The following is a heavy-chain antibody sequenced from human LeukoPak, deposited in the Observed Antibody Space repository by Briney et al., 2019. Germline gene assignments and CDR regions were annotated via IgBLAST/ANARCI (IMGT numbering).Heavy chain of an antibody. CDR1: GFTFSSYA. Sequence: GSLRLSCAASGFTFSSYAMSWVRQAPGKGPEWVAHIKQDGSEKDYVDSVKGRFTISRDNGKNSLYLQMNSLRAEDTAVYYCGRGSRISDYWGQGTQVTVSS. D-gene: IGHD2-15*01. J-gene: IGHJ4*02. V-gene: IGHV3-7*01. CDR2: IKQDGSEK. CDR3: GRGSRISDY.